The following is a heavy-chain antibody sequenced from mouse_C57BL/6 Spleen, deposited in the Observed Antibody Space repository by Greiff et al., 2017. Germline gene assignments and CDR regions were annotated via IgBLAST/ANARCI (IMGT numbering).Heavy chain of an antibody. CDR1: GFTFSNYW. J-gene: IGHJ1*03. CDR2: IRLKSDNYAT. D-gene: IGHD1-1*01. Sequence: EVKLLESGGGLVQPGGSMKLSCVASGFTFSNYWMNWVRQSPEKGLEWVAQIRLKSDNYATHYAESVKGRFTISRDDSKSSVYLQMNNLRAEDTGIYYCTALDYGSSFYWYVDVGGTGTTVTVSS. V-gene: IGHV6-3*01. CDR3: TALDYGSSFYWYVDV.